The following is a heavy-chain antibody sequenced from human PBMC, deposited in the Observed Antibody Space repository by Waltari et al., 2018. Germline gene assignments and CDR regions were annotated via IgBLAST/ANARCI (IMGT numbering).Heavy chain of an antibody. D-gene: IGHD1-26*01. Sequence: QVQLVQSGAEVKKPGSSVKVSCKASGGTFSSYAISWVRQAPGQGLEWMGGINPSFVTENYAQKFQGRVTMTADKSTSTAYMELSSLRSEDTAVYYCARSLYYGEYYFDYWGQGTLVTVSS. CDR2: INPSFVTE. V-gene: IGHV1-69*14. CDR1: GGTFSSYA. CDR3: ARSLYYGEYYFDY. J-gene: IGHJ4*02.